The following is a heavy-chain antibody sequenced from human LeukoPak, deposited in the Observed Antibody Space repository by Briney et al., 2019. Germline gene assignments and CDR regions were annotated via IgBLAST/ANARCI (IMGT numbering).Heavy chain of an antibody. V-gene: IGHV4-38-2*02. CDR1: GYSISSGYY. CDR2: IYHSGST. D-gene: IGHD3-22*01. CDR3: ARHYDSRGYLDY. J-gene: IGHJ4*02. Sequence: SETLSLTRTVSGYSISSGYYWGWIRQPPGKGLEWIGSIYHSGSTYYNPSLKSRVTISVDTSKNQFSLKMSSVTAADTAVYYCARHYDSRGYLDYWGEGTLVIVSS.